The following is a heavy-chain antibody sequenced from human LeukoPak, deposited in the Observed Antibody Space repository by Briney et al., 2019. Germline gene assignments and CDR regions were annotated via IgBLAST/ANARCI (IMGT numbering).Heavy chain of an antibody. V-gene: IGHV1-18*01. CDR3: ARDSGSYHRTNFDY. D-gene: IGHD1-26*01. CDR2: ISAYNGNT. Sequence: ASVKVSCKASGYTFTSYGISWARQAPGQGLEWMGWISAYNGNTNYAQKLQGRVTMTTDTSTSTAYMELRSLRSDDTAVYYCARDSGSYHRTNFDYWGQGTLVTVSS. J-gene: IGHJ4*02. CDR1: GYTFTSYG.